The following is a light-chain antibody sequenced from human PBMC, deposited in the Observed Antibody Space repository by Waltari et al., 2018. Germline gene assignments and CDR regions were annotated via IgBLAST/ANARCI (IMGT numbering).Light chain of an antibody. CDR2: RVS. V-gene: IGKV2-30*02. J-gene: IGKJ4*01. CDR1: RSLVHTDGNTF. CDR3: MQGTHWPLT. Sequence: TQSPLSLPVTPGQPASISCKSSRSLVHTDGNTFFYWYHQRPGQSPRRLIYRVSNRDSGVPDRFGGSGSGTDFTLRISRVEAEDVGIYDCMQGTHWPLTFGGGTKVEIK.